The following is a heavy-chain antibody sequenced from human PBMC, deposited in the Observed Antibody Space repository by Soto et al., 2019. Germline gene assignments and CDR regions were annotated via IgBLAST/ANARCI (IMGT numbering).Heavy chain of an antibody. CDR3: ARGVDYDILTGYYPLVY. D-gene: IGHD3-9*01. J-gene: IGHJ4*02. V-gene: IGHV4-31*03. CDR1: GGSISSGGYY. Sequence: TLSLTCTVSGGSISSGGYYWSWIRQHPGKGLEWIGYIYYSGSTYYNPSLKSRVTISVDTTKNQFSLKMSSVTAADTAGYYCARGVDYDILTGYYPLVYWGQGTLVTVSS. CDR2: IYYSGST.